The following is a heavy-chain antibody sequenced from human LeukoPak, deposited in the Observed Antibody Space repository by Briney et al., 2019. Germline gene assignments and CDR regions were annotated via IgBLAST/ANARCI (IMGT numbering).Heavy chain of an antibody. V-gene: IGHV1-69*05. CDR1: GGTFNFFA. CDR3: ASGSCSSTSCFDAFDI. J-gene: IGHJ3*02. CDR2: IIPIFGTA. D-gene: IGHD2-2*01. Sequence: SVKVSCKASGGTFNFFAISWVRQAPGQGLEWMGGIIPIFGTANYAQKFQGRVTITTDESTSTAYMELSSLRSEDTAVYYCASGSCSSTSCFDAFDIWGQGTMVTVSS.